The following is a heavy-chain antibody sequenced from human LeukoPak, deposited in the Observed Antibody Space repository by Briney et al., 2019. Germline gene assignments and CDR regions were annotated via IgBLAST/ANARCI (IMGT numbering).Heavy chain of an antibody. V-gene: IGHV4-59*12. CDR2: IYYSGRT. CDR3: ARELVGATGWFDP. CDR1: GGSISSYY. D-gene: IGHD1-26*01. J-gene: IGHJ5*02. Sequence: PSETLSLTCTVSGGSISSYYWSWIRQPPGKGLEWIGYIYYSGRTNYNSSLKSRVTISVDTSKNQFSLKLRSVTAADTAVYYCARELVGATGWFDPWGQGTLVTVSS.